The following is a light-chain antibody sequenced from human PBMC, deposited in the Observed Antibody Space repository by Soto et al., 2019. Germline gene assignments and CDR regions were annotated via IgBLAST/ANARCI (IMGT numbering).Light chain of an antibody. CDR3: CSYAGRYTWV. J-gene: IGLJ3*02. CDR1: SSDVGGYNY. CDR2: DVS. V-gene: IGLV2-11*01. Sequence: QSALTQPRSVSGSPGQSVTISCTGTSSDVGGYNYVSWYQQHPGKAPKLMIYDVSKRPSGVPDRFSGSKSGNTASLTISGLQAEVEADYYCCSYAGRYTWVFGGGTKLTVL.